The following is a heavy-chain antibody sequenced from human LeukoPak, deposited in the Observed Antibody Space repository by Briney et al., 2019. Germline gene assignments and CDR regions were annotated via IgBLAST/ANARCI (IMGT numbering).Heavy chain of an antibody. CDR1: GFTFSSYA. Sequence: GRSLRLSCAASGFTFSSYAMHWTRQAPGKGLEWVAVISYDGSNKYYADSVKGRFTISRDNSKNTLYLQMNSLRAEDTAVYYCASSRIQLYSNPTSFLIYWGQGTLVTVSS. CDR2: ISYDGSNK. D-gene: IGHD5-18*01. V-gene: IGHV3-30-3*01. CDR3: ASSRIQLYSNPTSFLIY. J-gene: IGHJ4*02.